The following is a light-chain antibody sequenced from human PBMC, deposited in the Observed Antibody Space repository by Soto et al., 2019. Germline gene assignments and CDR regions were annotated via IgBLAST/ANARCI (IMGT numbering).Light chain of an antibody. V-gene: IGLV2-14*01. CDR2: EVS. CDR1: SSDVGGSNF. J-gene: IGLJ2*01. CDR3: SSYAPTTYVV. Sequence: QSVLTQPASVSGSPGQSITISCTGTSSDVGGSNFVSWYQQHPGKAPKLMIYEVSTRPSGVSHRFSGSKSGNTASLTISGLQAEDEADYYCSSYAPTTYVVFGGGTKVTVL.